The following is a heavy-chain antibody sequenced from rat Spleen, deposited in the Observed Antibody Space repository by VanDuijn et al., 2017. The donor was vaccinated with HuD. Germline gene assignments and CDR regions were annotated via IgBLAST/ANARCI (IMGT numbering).Heavy chain of an antibody. V-gene: IGHV5-27*01. CDR2: ITSSGVTT. CDR1: GFTFSNFY. CDR3: TTDLANNPFAS. Sequence: EVQLMESGGGSVQPGRSLRLSCAASGFTFSNFYMAWVRQAPTKGLEWVAYITSSGVTTFYRDSVKGRFTISRDNAKSTLYLQMDSLRAEDTATYYCTTDLANNPFASWGQGTLVTVSS. J-gene: IGHJ3*01. D-gene: IGHD1-10*01.